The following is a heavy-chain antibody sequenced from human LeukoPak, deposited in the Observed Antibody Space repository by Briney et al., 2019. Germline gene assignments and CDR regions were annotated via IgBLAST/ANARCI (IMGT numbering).Heavy chain of an antibody. Sequence: ASAKVSCKTSGYIFNTYGISWVRQAPGQRLEWMGWINTNTGNPTYAQGFTGRFVFSLDTSVSTAYLQISSLKAEDTAVYYCARDSSYDSRGVGDYWGQGTLVTVSS. CDR2: INTNTGNP. D-gene: IGHD3-22*01. J-gene: IGHJ4*02. CDR1: GYIFNTYG. CDR3: ARDSSYDSRGVGDY. V-gene: IGHV7-4-1*02.